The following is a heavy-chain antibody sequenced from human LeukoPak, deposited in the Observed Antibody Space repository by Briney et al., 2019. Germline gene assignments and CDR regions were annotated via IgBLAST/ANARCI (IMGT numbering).Heavy chain of an antibody. CDR2: ISAYNGNT. V-gene: IGHV1-18*01. CDR3: ARDCSGGSCYSYYYYGMDV. J-gene: IGHJ6*02. D-gene: IGHD2-15*01. CDR1: GYTFTSYG. Sequence: ASVKVSCKASGYTFTSYGISWVRQAPGQGLEWMGWISAYNGNTNYAQKLQGRVTMTTDTSTSTAYMELRSLRSDDTAAYYCARDCSGGSCYSYYYYGMDVWGQGTTVTVSS.